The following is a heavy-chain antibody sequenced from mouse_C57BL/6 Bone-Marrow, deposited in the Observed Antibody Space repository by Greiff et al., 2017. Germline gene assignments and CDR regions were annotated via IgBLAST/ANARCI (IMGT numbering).Heavy chain of an antibody. D-gene: IGHD1-1*01. Sequence: QVQLQQSGAELVRPGTSVKMSCKASGYTFTNYWIGWAKQRPGHGLEWIGDIYPGGGYTNYNEKFKGKATLTADKSSSTAYMQFSSLTSEDSAIYYCARWLTYYYGSRGWYFYVWGTGTTVTVSS. CDR2: IYPGGGYT. CDR3: ARWLTYYYGSRGWYFYV. J-gene: IGHJ1*03. V-gene: IGHV1-63*01. CDR1: GYTFTNYW.